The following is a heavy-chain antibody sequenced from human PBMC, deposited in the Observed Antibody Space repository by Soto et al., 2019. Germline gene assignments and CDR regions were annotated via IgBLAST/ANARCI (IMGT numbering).Heavy chain of an antibody. CDR1: GFNFRSYA. Sequence: DVELSESGGGLVQPGGSLRLSCAASGFNFRSYAMSWVRRAPGKGLEWVSAISASGNTSYFADAVRGRFTISRDNSKNKLDLQVSSLRVEDTAEYFCAKGRGSSWTIDYWGHGTLVTVSS. J-gene: IGHJ4*01. V-gene: IGHV3-23*01. CDR3: AKGRGSSWTIDY. D-gene: IGHD6-13*01. CDR2: ISASGNTS.